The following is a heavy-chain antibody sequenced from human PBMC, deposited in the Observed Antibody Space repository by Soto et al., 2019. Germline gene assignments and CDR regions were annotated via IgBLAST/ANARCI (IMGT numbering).Heavy chain of an antibody. CDR3: ATDLFVAGCFTIFGGGRDGMDV. CDR2: FDPEDGET. V-gene: IGHV1-24*01. CDR1: GYTLTELS. D-gene: IGHD3-3*01. Sequence: QVQLVQSGAEVKKPGASVKVSCKVSGYTLTELSMHWVRQAPGKGLEWMGGFDPEDGETIYAQKFQGRVTITEETSTETAYMELSSLRCEDTAVYYCATDLFVAGCFTIFGGGRDGMDVWGQGTTVTVSS. J-gene: IGHJ6*02.